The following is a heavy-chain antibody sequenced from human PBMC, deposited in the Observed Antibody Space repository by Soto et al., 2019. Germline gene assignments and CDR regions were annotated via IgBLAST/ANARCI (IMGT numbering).Heavy chain of an antibody. V-gene: IGHV4-59*03. CDR1: GGSISSYY. CDR2: VHDSWGS. Sequence: QVPLQESGPGLVKPSETXSXSCTVSGGSISSYYWSWIRQPPGKGLEWIGYVHDSWGSHYNPSLKSPVAISLDTSKSQFSLKLTSVTATXXXXXXXXXXXXXXXXXXVXVWGQGTTVTVSS. J-gene: IGHJ6*02. CDR3: XXXXXXXXXXXVXV.